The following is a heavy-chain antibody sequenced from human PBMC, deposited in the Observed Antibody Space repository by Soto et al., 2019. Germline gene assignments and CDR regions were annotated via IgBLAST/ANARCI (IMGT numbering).Heavy chain of an antibody. CDR2: IIPIFGTA. Sequence: ASVKVSCKASGGTFSSYAISWVRQAPGQGLEWMGGIIPIFGTANYAQKFQGRVTITADESTSTAYMELSSLRSEDTAVYYCARTGAYYYDSSGYYDFDYWGQGTLVTVSS. CDR1: GGTFSSYA. CDR3: ARTGAYYYDSSGYYDFDY. V-gene: IGHV1-69*13. J-gene: IGHJ4*02. D-gene: IGHD3-22*01.